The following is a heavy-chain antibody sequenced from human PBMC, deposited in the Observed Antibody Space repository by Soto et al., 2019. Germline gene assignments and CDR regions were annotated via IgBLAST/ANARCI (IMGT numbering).Heavy chain of an antibody. D-gene: IGHD6-13*01. V-gene: IGHV1-2*04. CDR2: INPDTGGT. CDR1: GYTFTAYY. Sequence: QVQLEQSGAEVKKSGASVKVSCKASGYTFTAYYIHWVRQAPGQGLEWMGWINPDTGGTDYTPKFQGWVTMTRDTSIRTAVMELRSLKYDDTAIYFCARAVARDGSSWYKGGYDSWGQGTLVTVSA. J-gene: IGHJ4*02. CDR3: ARAVARDGSSWYKGGYDS.